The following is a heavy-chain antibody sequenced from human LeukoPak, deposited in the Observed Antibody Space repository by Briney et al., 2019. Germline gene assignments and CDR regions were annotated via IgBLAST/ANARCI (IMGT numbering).Heavy chain of an antibody. D-gene: IGHD5/OR15-5a*01. V-gene: IGHV4-38-2*02. J-gene: IGHJ4*02. CDR1: GYSISSGYY. Sequence: SETLSLTCTVSGYSISSGYYWGWIRQPPGKGLEWIGSIYYSGSTYYNPSLKSRVTISVDTSKNQFSLKLSSVTAADTAVYYCARGPSSSSYYFDYWGQGTLVTVSS. CDR2: IYYSGST. CDR3: ARGPSSSSYYFDY.